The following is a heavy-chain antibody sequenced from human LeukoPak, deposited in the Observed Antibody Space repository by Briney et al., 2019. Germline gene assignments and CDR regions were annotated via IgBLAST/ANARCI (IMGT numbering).Heavy chain of an antibody. V-gene: IGHV3-21*01. D-gene: IGHD3-10*01. CDR3: ARDARLWFGESFDY. Sequence: GGSLRLSCAASGFTFSSYSMNWVRQAPGKGLEWVSSISSSSSYIYYADSVKGRFTISRDNAKNSLYLQMNSLRAEDTAVYYCARDARLWFGESFDYWGQGTLVTVSS. CDR1: GFTFSSYS. J-gene: IGHJ4*02. CDR2: ISSSSSYI.